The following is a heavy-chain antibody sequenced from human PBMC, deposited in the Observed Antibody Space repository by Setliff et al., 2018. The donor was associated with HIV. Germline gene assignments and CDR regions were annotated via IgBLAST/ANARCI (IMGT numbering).Heavy chain of an antibody. Sequence: SETLSLTCAVYGGSFSGHYWGWIRQPPGKGLEWIGSFYYSGNTYYNPSLQSRVTISVDTSKDQFSLKLTSLTAADTAVYYCARHDNYDSSGYYNLYYFDYWGQGTLVTVSS. CDR3: ARHDNYDSSGYYNLYYFDY. V-gene: IGHV4-39*01. J-gene: IGHJ4*02. D-gene: IGHD3-22*01. CDR2: FYYSGNT. CDR1: GGSFSGHY.